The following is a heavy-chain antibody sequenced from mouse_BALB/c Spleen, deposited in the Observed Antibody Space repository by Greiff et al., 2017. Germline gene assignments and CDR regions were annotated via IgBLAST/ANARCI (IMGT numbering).Heavy chain of an antibody. CDR3: ARDPYGNYEYYAMDY. CDR2: IWAGGST. CDR1: GFSLTSYG. D-gene: IGHD2-1*01. Sequence: VKLEESGPGLVAPSQSLSITCTVSGFSLTSYGVHWVRQPPGKGLEWLGVIWAGGSTNYNSALMSRLSISKDNSKSQVFLKMNSLQTDDTAMYYCARDPYGNYEYYAMDYWGQGTSVTVSS. J-gene: IGHJ4*01. V-gene: IGHV2-9*02.